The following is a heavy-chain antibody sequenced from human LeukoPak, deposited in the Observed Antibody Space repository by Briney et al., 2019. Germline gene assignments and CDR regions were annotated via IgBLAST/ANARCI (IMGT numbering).Heavy chain of an antibody. CDR1: GFTCDDYA. V-gene: IGHV3-9*01. Sequence: GRSLRLSCAASGFTCDDYAMHLVRQAPGKGLEWVSGSSWNSGSIGYADSVKGRFTISRDNAKNSLYLQMNSLRAEDTALYYCAKAFTGYNWNADAFDIWGQGTMVTVSS. J-gene: IGHJ3*02. CDR3: AKAFTGYNWNADAFDI. CDR2: SSWNSGSI. D-gene: IGHD1-1*01.